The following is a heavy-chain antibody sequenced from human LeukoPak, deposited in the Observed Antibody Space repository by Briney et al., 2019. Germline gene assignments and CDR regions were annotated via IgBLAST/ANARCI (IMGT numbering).Heavy chain of an antibody. V-gene: IGHV1-8*01. Sequence: RASVKVSCKASGYTFTSYDINWVRQATGQGLEWMGWMNPNSGNTGCAQKFQGRVTMTRNTSISTAYMELSSLRSEDTAVYYCARGVTVTTKVDYWGQGTLVTVSS. CDR1: GYTFTSYD. D-gene: IGHD4-17*01. CDR2: MNPNSGNT. CDR3: ARGVTVTTKVDY. J-gene: IGHJ4*02.